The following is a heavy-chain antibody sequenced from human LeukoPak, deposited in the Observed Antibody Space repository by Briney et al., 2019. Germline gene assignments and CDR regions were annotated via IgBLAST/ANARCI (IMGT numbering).Heavy chain of an antibody. Sequence: SETLSLTCTVSGGSISSSSYYWGWIRQPPGKGLEWIGSIYYSGSTYYNPSLKSRVTISVDTSKNQFSLKLSSVTAADTAVYYCAREGKDTAMVIDYFDYWGQGTLVTVSS. J-gene: IGHJ4*02. D-gene: IGHD5-18*01. V-gene: IGHV4-39*07. CDR1: GGSISSSSYY. CDR2: IYYSGST. CDR3: AREGKDTAMVIDYFDY.